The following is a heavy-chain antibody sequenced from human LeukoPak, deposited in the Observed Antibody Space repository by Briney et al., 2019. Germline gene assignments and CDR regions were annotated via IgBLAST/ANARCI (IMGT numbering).Heavy chain of an antibody. Sequence: GGSLRLSCAASGFTFSSYSMNWVRQAPGKGLEWVSSISSSSSYIYYADSVKGRFTISRDNSKNTLYLQMNSLRAEDTAVYYCAKDRNRGGKVPAVYFDYWGQGTLVTVSS. CDR2: ISSSSSYI. D-gene: IGHD2-2*01. CDR1: GFTFSSYS. CDR3: AKDRNRGGKVPAVYFDY. V-gene: IGHV3-21*04. J-gene: IGHJ4*02.